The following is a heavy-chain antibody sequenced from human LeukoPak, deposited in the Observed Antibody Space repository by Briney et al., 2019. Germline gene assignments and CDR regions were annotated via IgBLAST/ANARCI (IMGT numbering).Heavy chain of an antibody. J-gene: IGHJ4*02. CDR3: ASRSDNWGLGFDY. D-gene: IGHD1-1*01. CDR1: GYTFTGYY. Sequence: GASVKVSCKASGYTFTGYYMHWVRQAPGQGLEWMGWINPNSGGTHYAQKFEGRVTMTRDTSISTAYMELSRLKSDDTAVYYCASRSDNWGLGFDYWGQGTLVTVAS. V-gene: IGHV1-2*02. CDR2: INPNSGGT.